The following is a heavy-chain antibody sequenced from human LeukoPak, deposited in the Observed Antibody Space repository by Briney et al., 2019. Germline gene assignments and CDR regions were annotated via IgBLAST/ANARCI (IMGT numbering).Heavy chain of an antibody. CDR3: ARASGAPRGVTLSYYYYGMDV. Sequence: SSETLSLTCTVSGGSISSYYWSWIRQPPGKGLEWIGYIYYSGSTNYNPSLKSRVTISVDTSKNQFSLKLSSVTAADTAVYYCARASGAPRGVTLSYYYYGMDVWGQGTTVTVSS. J-gene: IGHJ6*02. CDR2: IYYSGST. CDR1: GGSISSYY. D-gene: IGHD5-18*01. V-gene: IGHV4-59*08.